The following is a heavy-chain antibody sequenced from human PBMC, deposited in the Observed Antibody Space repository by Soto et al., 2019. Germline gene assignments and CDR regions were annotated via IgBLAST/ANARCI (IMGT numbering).Heavy chain of an antibody. CDR1: GGSISSSSYY. V-gene: IGHV4-39*07. D-gene: IGHD4-17*01. J-gene: IGHJ4*02. CDR3: AVENAVTSVAFDY. CDR2: IYYSGST. Sequence: SETLSLTCTVSGGSISSSSYYWGWIRQPPGKGLEWIGSIYYSGSTNYNPSLKSRVTISVDTSKNQFSLKLSSVTAADTAVYYCAVENAVTSVAFDYWGQGTLVTVSS.